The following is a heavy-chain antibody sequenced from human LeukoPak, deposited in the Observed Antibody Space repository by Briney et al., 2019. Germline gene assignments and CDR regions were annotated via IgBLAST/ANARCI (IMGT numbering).Heavy chain of an antibody. CDR3: AKGLRFGDHLLGY. CDR1: GFTFSSYA. D-gene: IGHD3-10*01. CDR2: ISGSGGST. J-gene: IGHJ4*02. V-gene: IGHV3-23*01. Sequence: PGGFLRLSCAASGFTFSSYAMSWVRQAPGKGLEWVSAISGSGGSTYYADSVKGRFTISRDNSKNTLYLQMNSLRAEDTAVYYCAKGLRFGDHLLGYWGQGTLVTVSS.